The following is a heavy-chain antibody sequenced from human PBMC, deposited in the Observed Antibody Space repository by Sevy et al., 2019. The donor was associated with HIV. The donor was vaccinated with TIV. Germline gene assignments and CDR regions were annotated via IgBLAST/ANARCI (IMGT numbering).Heavy chain of an antibody. Sequence: GGSLRLSCAASGSTVSSNYMSWVRQAPGKGLEWVSVIYSGGSTYYADSVKGRFTTSRDNSKNTLYLQMNSLRAEDTAVYYCARVAGYSYAKGLPFDYWGQGTLVTVSS. D-gene: IGHD5-18*01. CDR1: GSTVSSNY. CDR3: ARVAGYSYAKGLPFDY. V-gene: IGHV3-53*01. J-gene: IGHJ4*02. CDR2: IYSGGST.